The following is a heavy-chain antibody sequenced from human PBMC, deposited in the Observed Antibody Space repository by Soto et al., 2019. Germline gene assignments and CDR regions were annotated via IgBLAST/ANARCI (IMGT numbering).Heavy chain of an antibody. J-gene: IGHJ5*02. D-gene: IGHD3-10*02. CDR3: ARGRRPAGPYFRGVKAGNWFDP. CDR2: INHSGST. CDR1: GGSFSGYY. V-gene: IGHV4-34*01. Sequence: QVQLQQWGAGLLKPSETLSLTCAVYGGSFSGYYWSWIRQPPGKGLEWIGEINHSGSTNYNPSLKSRVTISVDTSKNQFSLKLSSVTAADTAVYYCARGRRPAGPYFRGVKAGNWFDPWGQGTLVTVSS.